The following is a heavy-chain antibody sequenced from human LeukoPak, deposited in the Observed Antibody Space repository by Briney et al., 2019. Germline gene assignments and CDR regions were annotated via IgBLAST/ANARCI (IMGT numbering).Heavy chain of an antibody. CDR1: GYTFTGYY. CDR2: INPNSGGT. Sequence: ASVKVSCKASGYTFTGYYMHWVRQAPGQGLEWMGWINPNSGGTNYAQKFQGRVTMTRATSISTAYMELSRLRSDDTAVYYCAREAIFGRAYYFDYWGQGTLVTVSS. D-gene: IGHD3-3*01. J-gene: IGHJ4*02. V-gene: IGHV1-2*02. CDR3: AREAIFGRAYYFDY.